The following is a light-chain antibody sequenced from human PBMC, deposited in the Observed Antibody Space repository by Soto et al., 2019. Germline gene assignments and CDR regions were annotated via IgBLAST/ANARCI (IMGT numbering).Light chain of an antibody. CDR1: SGYSTYA. CDR2: INYDGTH. Sequence: QSVLTQSPSASASLGASVKLTCTLSSGYSTYAIAWQQLQSEKGPRFLMKINYDGTHSKGDGFFDRFSGSSSGAERHLTISSLQSEAEADYYCQSLGIGIQVFGGGTKLTVL. J-gene: IGLJ3*02. CDR3: QSLGIGIQV. V-gene: IGLV4-69*01.